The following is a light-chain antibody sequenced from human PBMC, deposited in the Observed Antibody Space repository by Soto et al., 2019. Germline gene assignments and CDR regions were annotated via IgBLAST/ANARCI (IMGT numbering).Light chain of an antibody. CDR2: GNS. CDR1: SSNIGATYD. CDR3: TSYARSLSAHPV. V-gene: IGLV1-40*01. J-gene: IGLJ1*01. Sequence: QSALTQPPSVSGAPGQSVTISCTGSSSNIGATYDVQWYQQLPGTAPKLLIYGNSNRPSGVPDRFSGSKSGTSASLAITGLQADDEADYYCTSYARSLSAHPVFGTGSTVPVL.